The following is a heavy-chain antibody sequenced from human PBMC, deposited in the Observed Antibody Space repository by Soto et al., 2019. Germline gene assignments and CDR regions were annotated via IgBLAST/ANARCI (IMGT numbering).Heavy chain of an antibody. J-gene: IGHJ4*02. V-gene: IGHV1-18*01. CDR3: ARHLIVVVPGSYFDY. CDR2: ISAYNGNT. D-gene: IGHD2-2*01. Sequence: ASVKVSCKASGYTFTSYGISWVRQAPGQGLEWMGWISAYNGNTNYAQKLQGRVTMTTDTSTSTAYMELRSLRSDDTAVYYCARHLIVVVPGSYFDYWGQGTLVTVSS. CDR1: GYTFTSYG.